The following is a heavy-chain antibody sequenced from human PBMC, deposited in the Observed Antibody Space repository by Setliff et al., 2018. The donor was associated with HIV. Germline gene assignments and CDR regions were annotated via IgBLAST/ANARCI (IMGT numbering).Heavy chain of an antibody. CDR1: GGSISSDCCY. J-gene: IGHJ3*02. CDR3: ARRGTHGAFDI. CDR2: IYYSGYT. D-gene: IGHD3-10*01. V-gene: IGHV4-39*01. Sequence: PSETLSLTCSVSGGSISSDCCYWGWIRQPPGKVLEWIASIYYSGYTYSNPSLKSRVTIPVDTSKNQFSLKLNSVTAADTAVYYCARRGTHGAFDIWGQGTMVTVSS.